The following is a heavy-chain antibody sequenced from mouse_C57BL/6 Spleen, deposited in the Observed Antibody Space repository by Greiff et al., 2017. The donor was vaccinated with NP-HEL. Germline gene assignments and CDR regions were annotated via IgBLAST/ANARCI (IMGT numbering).Heavy chain of an antibody. CDR2: IYPRSGNT. D-gene: IGHD2-2*01. Sequence: VKLQESGAELARPGASVKLSCKASGYTFTSYGISWVKQRTGQGLEWIGEIYPRSGNTYYNEKFKGKATLTADKSSSTAYMELRSLTSEDSAVYFCARGSTMGTTAYWGQGTLVTVSA. CDR3: ARGSTMGTTAY. V-gene: IGHV1-81*01. CDR1: GYTFTSYG. J-gene: IGHJ3*01.